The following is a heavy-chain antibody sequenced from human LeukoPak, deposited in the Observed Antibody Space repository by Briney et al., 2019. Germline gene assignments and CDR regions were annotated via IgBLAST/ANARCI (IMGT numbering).Heavy chain of an antibody. D-gene: IGHD5-12*01. J-gene: IGHJ4*02. CDR3: ARQLFSGYDEGFDY. CDR2: ISGSGGST. V-gene: IGHV3-23*01. CDR1: GFTFSSYA. Sequence: GGSLRLSCAASGFTFSSYAMSWVRQAPGKGLEWVSAISGSGGSTYYADSVKGRFTISRDNSKNTLYLQMNSLRAEDTAVYYCARQLFSGYDEGFDYWGQGTLVTVSS.